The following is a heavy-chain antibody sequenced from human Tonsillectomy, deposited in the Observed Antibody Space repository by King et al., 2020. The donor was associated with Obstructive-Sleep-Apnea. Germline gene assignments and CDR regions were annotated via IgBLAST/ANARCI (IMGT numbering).Heavy chain of an antibody. V-gene: IGHV4-4*02. CDR3: ASGNSTSPGY. CDR2: SYHSGST. D-gene: IGHD2/OR15-2a*01. J-gene: IGHJ4*02. Sequence: QLQESGPGLVKPSGTLSLTCAVSGGSISSTNWWSWVRQPPGKGLEWIGESYHSGSTNYNPSLKNRVTISIDKSENQFSLKLTSMTAADTAVYYCASGNSTSPGYWGQGTLVTVSS. CDR1: GGSISSTNW.